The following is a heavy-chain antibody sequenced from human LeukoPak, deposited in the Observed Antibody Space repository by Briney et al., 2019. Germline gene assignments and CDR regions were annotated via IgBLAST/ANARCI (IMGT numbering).Heavy chain of an antibody. V-gene: IGHV1-2*02. D-gene: IGHD4-23*01. J-gene: IGHJ4*02. CDR2: INPNRGGT. CDR3: ASSVLYGGNSPEY. Sequence: ASVKVSCKASGHTFTGYSMHWVRQAPGQGVEWMGWINPNRGGTNYAQKFQGRVTMTRDTSISTAYMELSRLRSADPAVYYCASSVLYGGNSPEYSGQGTLVTASS. CDR1: GHTFTGYS.